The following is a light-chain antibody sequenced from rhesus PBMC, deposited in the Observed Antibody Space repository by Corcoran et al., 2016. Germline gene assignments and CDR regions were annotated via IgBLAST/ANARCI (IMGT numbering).Light chain of an antibody. CDR1: LGIVTSDNY. Sequence: QAVVTQEPSLTVSPGGTVTLTCGSSLGIVTSDNYPHWFQQKPGQVPRGLIYNANIKHSWTPARVSGSLAGGKATLTLSDAQPGDEANYFCLLSYSGVHVFGGGTDLTV. CDR3: LLSYSGVHV. V-gene: IGLV7-71*01. CDR2: NAN. J-gene: IGLJ6*01.